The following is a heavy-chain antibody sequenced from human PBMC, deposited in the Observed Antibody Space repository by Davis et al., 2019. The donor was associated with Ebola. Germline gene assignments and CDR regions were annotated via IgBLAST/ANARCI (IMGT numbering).Heavy chain of an antibody. J-gene: IGHJ4*02. CDR3: ARGGWELLYGRFDY. V-gene: IGHV1-69*13. Sequence: SVKVSCKASGYSFTDDGISWVRQAPGQGLEWMGGIIPIFGTANYAQKFQGRVTITADESTSTAYMELSSLRSEDTAVYYCARGGWELLYGRFDYWGQGTLVTVSS. CDR1: GYSFTDDG. D-gene: IGHD1-26*01. CDR2: IIPIFGTA.